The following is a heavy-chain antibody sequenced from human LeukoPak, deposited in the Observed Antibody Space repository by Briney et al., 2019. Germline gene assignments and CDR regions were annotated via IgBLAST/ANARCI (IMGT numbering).Heavy chain of an antibody. CDR1: GFTFDDYA. V-gene: IGHV3-43*02. D-gene: IGHD2-21*02. Sequence: PGGSLRLSCAASGFTFDDYAMHWVRQAPGKGLEWVSLISGDGGSTYYADSVMGRFTISRDSSKDTLYLQMISLRAEDTAVYYCAKNVPCGGDCHFDYWGQGTLVTVSS. CDR3: AKNVPCGGDCHFDY. J-gene: IGHJ4*02. CDR2: ISGDGGST.